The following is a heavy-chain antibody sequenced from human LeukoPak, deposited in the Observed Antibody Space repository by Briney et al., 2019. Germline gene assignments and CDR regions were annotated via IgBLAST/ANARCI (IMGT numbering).Heavy chain of an antibody. D-gene: IGHD3-22*01. CDR1: GFSFSGYA. CDR2: ISGSGSHT. V-gene: IGHV3-23*01. CDR3: AKDISGYYRPFDY. Sequence: GGSLRLSCAASGFSFSGYAMSWVRQAPGKGLEWVSSISGSGSHTYHADSVKGRFTISRDNSKNTLYLQMNSLRAEDKAVYYCAKDISGYYRPFDYWGQGTLVTVSS. J-gene: IGHJ4*02.